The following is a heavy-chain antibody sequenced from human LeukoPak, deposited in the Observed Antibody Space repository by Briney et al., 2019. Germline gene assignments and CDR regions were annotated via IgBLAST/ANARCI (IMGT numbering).Heavy chain of an antibody. CDR2: ISSSSSYI. CDR3: AKGGSYRSQPYFDY. J-gene: IGHJ4*02. D-gene: IGHD3-16*02. V-gene: IGHV3-21*04. CDR1: GFTFSSYS. Sequence: GGSLRLSCAASGFTFSSYSMNWVRQAPGKGLEWVSSISSSSSYIYYADSVKGRFTISRDNSKNTVYLQMNSLRAEDTAVYYCAKGGSYRSQPYFDYWGQGTPVTVSS.